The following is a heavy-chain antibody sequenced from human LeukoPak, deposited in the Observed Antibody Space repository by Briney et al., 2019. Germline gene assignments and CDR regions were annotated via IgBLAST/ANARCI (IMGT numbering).Heavy chain of an antibody. CDR1: GFTFSSYA. CDR3: ATYCSGGSCYKGLDP. J-gene: IGHJ5*02. V-gene: IGHV3-23*01. CDR2: IRSSGDT. D-gene: IGHD2-15*01. Sequence: GGSLRLSCAGFTFSSYAMSWVRQAPGKGLEWVSTIRSSGDTYYADSVKGRFTISRDNSKNTLYLQMNSLRAEDTAVYFGATYCSGGSCYKGLDPWGQGTLVTVSS.